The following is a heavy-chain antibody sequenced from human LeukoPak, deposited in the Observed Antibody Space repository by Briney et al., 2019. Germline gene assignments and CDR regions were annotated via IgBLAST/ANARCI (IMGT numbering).Heavy chain of an antibody. Sequence: SETLSLTCTVSGYSISSGYYWGWIRQPPGKGLEWIGRIYTSGSTNYNPSLKSRVTISVDTSKNQFSLKLSSVTAADTAVYYCAREGQRATNYWGQGTPVTVSS. J-gene: IGHJ4*02. D-gene: IGHD5-12*01. CDR3: AREGQRATNY. CDR2: IYTSGST. V-gene: IGHV4-38-2*02. CDR1: GYSISSGYY.